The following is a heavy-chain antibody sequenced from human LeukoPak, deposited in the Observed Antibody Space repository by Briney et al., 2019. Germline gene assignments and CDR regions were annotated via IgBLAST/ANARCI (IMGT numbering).Heavy chain of an antibody. CDR2: ISGSGGST. CDR1: GFTFSSYG. V-gene: IGHV3-23*01. J-gene: IGHJ4*02. CDR3: AKLPYSGSYYSPDY. D-gene: IGHD1-26*01. Sequence: GGSLRLSCAASGFTFSSYGMHWVRQAPGKGLEWVSAISGSGGSTYYADSVKGRFTISRDNSKNTLYLQMNSLRAEDTAVYYCAKLPYSGSYYSPDYWGQGTLVTVSS.